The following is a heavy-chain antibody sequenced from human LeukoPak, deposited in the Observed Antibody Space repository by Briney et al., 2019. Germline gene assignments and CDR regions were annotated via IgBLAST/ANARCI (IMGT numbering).Heavy chain of an antibody. CDR3: ARDRGGAFDY. J-gene: IGHJ4*02. D-gene: IGHD2-21*01. CDR2: TYYTGPT. Sequence: SETLSFTCTVSGGSINDNYWTWIGQPPGEGREGIGYTYYTGPTDYTPSLKSPVAISVDTSKTQFSLKLTSVTAADMAVYSCARDRGGAFDYWGQGTLVTVSS. V-gene: IGHV4-59*12. CDR1: GGSINDNY.